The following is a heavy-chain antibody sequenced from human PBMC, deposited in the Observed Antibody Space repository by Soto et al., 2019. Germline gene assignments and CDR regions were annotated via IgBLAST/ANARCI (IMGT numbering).Heavy chain of an antibody. CDR1: GGTFSSYA. CDR3: ARPPRRDLWSGYSNYYYGMDV. V-gene: IGHV1-69*13. CDR2: IIPIFGTA. J-gene: IGHJ6*02. Sequence: SVKVSCKASGGTFSSYAISWVRQAPGQGLEWMGGIIPIFGTANYAQKFQGRVTITADESTSTAYMELSSLRSEDTAVYYCARPPRRDLWSGYSNYYYGMDVWGQGTTVTVSS. D-gene: IGHD3-3*01.